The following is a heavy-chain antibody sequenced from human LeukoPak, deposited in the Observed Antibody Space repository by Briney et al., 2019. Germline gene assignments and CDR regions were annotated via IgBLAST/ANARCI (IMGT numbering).Heavy chain of an antibody. CDR2: IYTSGST. J-gene: IGHJ3*02. D-gene: IGHD2-21*02. V-gene: IGHV4-4*07. CDR1: GGSISSYY. CDR3: ARDRVVVTAISAFDI. Sequence: SETLSLTCTVSGGSISSYYWSWIRQLAGKGLEWIGRIYTSGSTNYNPSLKSRVTMSVDTSKNQFSLKLSSVTAADTAVYYCARDRVVVTAISAFDIWGQGTMVTVSS.